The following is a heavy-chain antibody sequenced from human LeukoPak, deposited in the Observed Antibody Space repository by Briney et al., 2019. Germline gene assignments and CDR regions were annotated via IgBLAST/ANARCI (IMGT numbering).Heavy chain of an antibody. CDR2: IFYSGNT. Sequence: SETLSLTCTVSGGSINSSSYYWGWIRQPPGKGLEWIGSIFYSGNTYDNPSLKSRVTISVDTSKNQFSLKLNSVTAADTAVYYCARVATVVTPGLDWFDPWGQGTLVTVSS. V-gene: IGHV4-39*01. CDR3: ARVATVVTPGLDWFDP. CDR1: GGSINSSSYY. J-gene: IGHJ5*02. D-gene: IGHD4-23*01.